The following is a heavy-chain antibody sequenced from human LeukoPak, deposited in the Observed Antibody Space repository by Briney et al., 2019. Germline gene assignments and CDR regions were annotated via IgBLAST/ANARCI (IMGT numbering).Heavy chain of an antibody. Sequence: ASVKVSCKASGGTFSSYAISWVRQAPGQGLERMGRIIPIFGTANYAQKFQGRVTITTDESTSTAYMELSSLRSEDTAVYYCARELSWAFDIWGQGTMVTVSS. CDR3: ARELSWAFDI. V-gene: IGHV1-69*05. CDR2: IIPIFGTA. J-gene: IGHJ3*02. CDR1: GGTFSSYA. D-gene: IGHD3-16*02.